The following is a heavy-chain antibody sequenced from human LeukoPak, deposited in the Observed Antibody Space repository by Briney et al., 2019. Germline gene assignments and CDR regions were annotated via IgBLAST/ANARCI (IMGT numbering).Heavy chain of an antibody. D-gene: IGHD3-9*01. CDR3: ARIGEADFDYLASDAFDI. J-gene: IGHJ3*02. Sequence: SETLSLTCAVYGGSFSGYYWNWIRQPPGKGLEWIGEINHNGSTNYNPSLKSRVTISVDTSKNQFSLKLSSMTAADTAVYYCARIGEADFDYLASDAFDIWGQGTKVTVSS. CDR2: INHNGST. V-gene: IGHV4-34*01. CDR1: GGSFSGYY.